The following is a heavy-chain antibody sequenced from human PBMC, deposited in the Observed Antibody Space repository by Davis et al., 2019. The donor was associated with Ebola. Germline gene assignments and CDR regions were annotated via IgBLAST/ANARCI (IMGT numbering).Heavy chain of an antibody. V-gene: IGHV3-66*01. D-gene: IGHD6-13*01. CDR1: GFTVSSNY. CDR2: IYSGGST. CDR3: ASSLAAAGYYYYYGMDV. J-gene: IGHJ6*02. Sequence: GESLKISCAASGFTVSSNYMSWVRQAPGKGLEWVSVIYSGGSTYYADSVKGRFTIFRDNSKNTLYLQMNSLRAEDTAVYYCASSLAAAGYYYYYGMDVWGQGTTVTVSS.